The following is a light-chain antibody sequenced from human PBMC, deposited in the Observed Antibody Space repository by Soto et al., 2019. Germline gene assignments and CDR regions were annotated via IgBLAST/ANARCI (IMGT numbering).Light chain of an antibody. CDR3: ATWDDSLL. CDR2: SNN. Sequence: QSVLTQPPSASGTPGQRVTISCSGSSSNIGSNYVYWYQQLPGTAPKLLIYSNNQRPSGVPDRFSGSKSDTSASLAISGLQSEDEADYYCATWDDSLLFGGGTKLTVL. CDR1: SSNIGSNY. J-gene: IGLJ2*01. V-gene: IGLV1-47*02.